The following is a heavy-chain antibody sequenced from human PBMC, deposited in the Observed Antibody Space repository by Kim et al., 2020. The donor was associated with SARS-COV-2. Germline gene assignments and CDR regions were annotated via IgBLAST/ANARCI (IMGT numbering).Heavy chain of an antibody. CDR3: ARTKAGATMYYYYGMDV. Sequence: FPGRVTITADESTSTAYMELSSLRSEDTAVYYCARTKAGATMYYYYGMDVWGQGTTVTVSS. J-gene: IGHJ6*02. V-gene: IGHV1-69*01. D-gene: IGHD1-26*01.